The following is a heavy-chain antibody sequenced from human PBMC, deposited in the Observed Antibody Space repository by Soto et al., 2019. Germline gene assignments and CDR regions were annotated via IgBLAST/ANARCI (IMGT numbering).Heavy chain of an antibody. CDR1: GGSISSYY. Sequence: QVQLQESGPGLVKPSETLSLSCTVSGGSISSYYWSWFRQSPGKRMEWIGYVHHSWGSSYNPSLQSRVAISLDTTKSQFSLKVTSLTATDTAVYYGARQGFGPLHGLVDVWGQGTTVTVSS. J-gene: IGHJ6*02. CDR2: VHHSWGS. V-gene: IGHV4-59*08. D-gene: IGHD3-10*01. CDR3: ARQGFGPLHGLVDV.